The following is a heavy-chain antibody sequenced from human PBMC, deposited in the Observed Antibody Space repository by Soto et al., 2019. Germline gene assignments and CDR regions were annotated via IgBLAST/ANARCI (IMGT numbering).Heavy chain of an antibody. CDR3: ARPITMVREVIIPYFDY. V-gene: IGHV1-2*04. J-gene: IGHJ4*02. D-gene: IGHD3-10*01. CDR2: INPHSGDT. Sequence: QVQLVQSGAEVKKPGASVKVSCKASGYIFTGHYMHWVRQAPGQGLEWMGWINPHSGDTNYAQSFQGWVTMTRDTSFSTAYLELSRLRSDDTAVYYCARPITMVREVIIPYFDYWGQGTLVTVSS. CDR1: GYIFTGHY.